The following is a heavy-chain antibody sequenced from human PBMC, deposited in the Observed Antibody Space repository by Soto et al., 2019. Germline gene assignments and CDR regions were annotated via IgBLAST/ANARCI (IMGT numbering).Heavy chain of an antibody. CDR3: AKPQNDFWSGRPPYYYYGMDV. Sequence: SVKVSCKASGGTFSSYAISWVRQAPGQGLEWMGGIIPIFGTANYAQKFQGRVTITADESTSTAYMELSSLRFEDTAVYYCAKPQNDFWSGRPPYYYYGMDVWGQGTTVTVSS. J-gene: IGHJ6*02. D-gene: IGHD3-3*01. V-gene: IGHV1-69*13. CDR1: GGTFSSYA. CDR2: IIPIFGTA.